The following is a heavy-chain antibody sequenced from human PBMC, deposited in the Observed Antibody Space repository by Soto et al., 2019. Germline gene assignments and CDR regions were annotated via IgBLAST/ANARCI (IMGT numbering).Heavy chain of an antibody. D-gene: IGHD5-12*01. Sequence: SETLSLTCTVSGVPISTDDSYWTWIRQPPGKGLEWIGYIYYSGSTYYNPSLKSRVTISVDTSKNQFSLKLSSVTAADTAVYYCARGFRGYSGYDYEPFDYWGQGTLVTVSS. J-gene: IGHJ4*02. CDR1: GVPISTDDSY. CDR3: ARGFRGYSGYDYEPFDY. CDR2: IYYSGST. V-gene: IGHV4-30-4*01.